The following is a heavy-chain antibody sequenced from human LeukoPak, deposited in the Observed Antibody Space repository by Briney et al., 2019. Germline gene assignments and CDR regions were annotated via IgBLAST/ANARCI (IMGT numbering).Heavy chain of an antibody. D-gene: IGHD3-9*01. CDR1: GFTFSSYW. Sequence: GGSLRLSCAASGFTFSSYWMSWVRQAPGKGLEWVANIKQDGSEKYYVDSVKGRFTISRDNAKNSLYLQMNSLRAEDTAVYYCARDFDWQVTGALGYWGQETLVTVSS. J-gene: IGHJ4*02. CDR2: IKQDGSEK. V-gene: IGHV3-7*01. CDR3: ARDFDWQVTGALGY.